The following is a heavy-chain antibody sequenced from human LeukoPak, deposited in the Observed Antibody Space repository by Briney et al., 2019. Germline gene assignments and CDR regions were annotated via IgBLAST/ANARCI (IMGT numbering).Heavy chain of an antibody. D-gene: IGHD3-10*01. CDR3: ARGVPFYYGSGRRTPFDY. J-gene: IGHJ4*02. Sequence: PSETLSLTCAVYGGSFSGYYWSWIRQPPGKGLEWIGEINHSGGTNYNPSLKSRVTISVDTSKNQFSLKLSSVTAADTAVYYCARGVPFYYGSGRRTPFDYWGQGTLVTVSS. V-gene: IGHV4-34*01. CDR2: INHSGGT. CDR1: GGSFSGYY.